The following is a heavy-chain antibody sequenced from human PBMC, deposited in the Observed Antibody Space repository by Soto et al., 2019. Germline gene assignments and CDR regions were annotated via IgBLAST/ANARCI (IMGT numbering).Heavy chain of an antibody. CDR2: IYYTGST. J-gene: IGHJ4*02. CDR1: GGYISSGTYY. V-gene: IGHV4-61*01. Sequence: KPSETLSLTCTVSGGYISSGTYYWSWIRQPPGKGLEWIGYIYYTGSTNYNPSLKSRVTISVDTSKNQFSLKLSSVTAADTAVYFCARTRGGHSYGADVYYFDYWGQGTQVTVSS. CDR3: ARTRGGHSYGADVYYFDY. D-gene: IGHD5-18*01.